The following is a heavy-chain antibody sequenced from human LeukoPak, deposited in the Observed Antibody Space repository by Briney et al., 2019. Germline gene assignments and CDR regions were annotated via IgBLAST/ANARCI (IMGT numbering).Heavy chain of an antibody. CDR1: GYTFTGYY. CDR2: INPNSGGT. J-gene: IGHJ4*02. Sequence: ASVKVSCKASGYTFTGYYMHWVRQAPGQGLEWMGWINPNSGGTNYAQEFQGRVTMTTDTSTSTAYMELRSLRSDDTAVYYCAREGGPTGGAQDYWGQGTLVTVSS. V-gene: IGHV1-2*02. D-gene: IGHD1-1*01. CDR3: AREGGPTGGAQDY.